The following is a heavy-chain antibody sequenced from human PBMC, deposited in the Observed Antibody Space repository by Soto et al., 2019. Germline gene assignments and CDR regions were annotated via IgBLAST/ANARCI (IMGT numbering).Heavy chain of an antibody. Sequence: PSETLSLTCAVYGGSFSCYYWSWIRQPPGKGLEWIGEINHSGSTNYNPSLKSRVTISVDTSKNQFSLKLSSVTAADTAVYYCARQLLYYDFWSGYPRYGMDVWGQGTTVTVSS. V-gene: IGHV4-34*01. D-gene: IGHD3-3*01. CDR2: INHSGST. CDR3: ARQLLYYDFWSGYPRYGMDV. J-gene: IGHJ6*02. CDR1: GGSFSCYY.